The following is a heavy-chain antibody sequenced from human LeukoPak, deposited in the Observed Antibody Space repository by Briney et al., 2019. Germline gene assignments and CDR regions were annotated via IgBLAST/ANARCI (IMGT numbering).Heavy chain of an antibody. CDR1: GFTFSSYS. D-gene: IGHD1-26*01. J-gene: IGHJ6*02. CDR3: ARESGAAWSDSMDV. CDR2: ISSSSSTI. V-gene: IGHV3-48*01. Sequence: PGGSLRLSCAASGFTFSSYSMNWVRQAPGKGLEWVSYISSSSSTIYYADSVKGRFTISRDNAKNSLYLQMNSLRAEDTAVYYCARESGAAWSDSMDVWGQGTTVTVSS.